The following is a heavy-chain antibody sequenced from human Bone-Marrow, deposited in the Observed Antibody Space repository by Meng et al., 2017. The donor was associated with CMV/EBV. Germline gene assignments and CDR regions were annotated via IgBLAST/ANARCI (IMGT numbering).Heavy chain of an antibody. CDR3: ARGAYYYDSSGYYFDY. CDR1: GYTFTSYD. V-gene: IGHV1-8*03. J-gene: IGHJ4*02. Sequence: ASVKVSCKASGYTFTSYDINWVRQATGQGLEWMGWMNPNSGNTGYAQKFQGRVTITRNTSISTAYMELSSLRSEDTAVYYCARGAYYYDSSGYYFDYWGQGTLVTDSS. D-gene: IGHD3-22*01. CDR2: MNPNSGNT.